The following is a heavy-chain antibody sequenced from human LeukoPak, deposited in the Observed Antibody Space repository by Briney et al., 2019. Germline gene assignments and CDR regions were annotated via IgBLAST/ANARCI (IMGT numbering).Heavy chain of an antibody. CDR3: ARDLGGGGSYFAFDI. CDR1: GGSISSYY. D-gene: IGHD1-26*01. V-gene: IGHV4-59*01. CDR2: IYYSGST. Sequence: SETLSLTCTVSGGSISSYYWSWIRQPPEKGLEWIGYIYYSGSTNYNPSLKSRVTISVDTSKNQFSLKLSSVTAADTAVYYCARDLGGGGSYFAFDIWGQGTMVTVSS. J-gene: IGHJ3*02.